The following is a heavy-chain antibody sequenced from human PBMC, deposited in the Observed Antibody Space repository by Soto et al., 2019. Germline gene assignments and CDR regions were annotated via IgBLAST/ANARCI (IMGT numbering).Heavy chain of an antibody. CDR2: ISGGGGTT. CDR1: GFTFSSHV. CDR3: ARGPRAPPPHDYGMDI. V-gene: IGHV3-23*01. J-gene: IGHJ6*02. Sequence: QPGGSLRLSCAASGFTFSSHVMNWVRQAPGKGLEWVAAISGGGGTTYYGDSVEGRFTMSRDNSKNTLYLQMNSLRAEDTAVYYCARGPRAPPPHDYGMDIWGQGTTVTVSS.